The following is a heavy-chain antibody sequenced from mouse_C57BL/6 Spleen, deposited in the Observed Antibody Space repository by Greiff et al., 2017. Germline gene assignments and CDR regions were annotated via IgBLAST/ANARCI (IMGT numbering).Heavy chain of an antibody. CDR1: GYAFSSSW. D-gene: IGHD1-1*01. J-gene: IGHJ2*01. V-gene: IGHV1-82*01. Sequence: QVQLQQSGPELVKPGASVKISCKASGYAFSSSWMNWVKQRPGKGLEWIGRIYPGDGDTNYNGKFKGKATLTADKSSSTAYMQLSSLTSEDSAVYFCARTSGSSLYYFDYWGQGTTLTVSS. CDR3: ARTSGSSLYYFDY. CDR2: IYPGDGDT.